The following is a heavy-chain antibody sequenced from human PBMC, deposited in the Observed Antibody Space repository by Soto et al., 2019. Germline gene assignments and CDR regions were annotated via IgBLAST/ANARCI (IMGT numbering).Heavy chain of an antibody. D-gene: IGHD2-21*01. CDR1: GFTFSHYG. J-gene: IGHJ4*02. Sequence: PGRPLRVSCAASGFTFSHYGVNWARKAPGRGLEWVTHINSGGGTKSYSDSVKGRFTISRDDAKNTLYLQMNSLRADDTAIYYCARDPEGINDFDYWGQGTLVTVSS. CDR2: INSGGGTK. CDR3: ARDPEGINDFDY. V-gene: IGHV3-48*03.